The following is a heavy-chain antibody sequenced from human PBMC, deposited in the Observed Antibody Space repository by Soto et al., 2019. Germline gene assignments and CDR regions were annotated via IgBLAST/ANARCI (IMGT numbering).Heavy chain of an antibody. CDR3: ATLAPDYYDSSGYHDAGDI. Sequence: ASLKISCNGSGYRFTSYWIGWVRQMPGKGLEWMGIIYPGDSDTRYSPSFQGQVTISADKSISTAYLQWSSLKASDTAMYYCATLAPDYYDSSGYHDAGDIWGQGRMVTVTS. CDR1: GYRFTSYW. V-gene: IGHV5-51*01. J-gene: IGHJ3*02. CDR2: IYPGDSDT. D-gene: IGHD3-22*01.